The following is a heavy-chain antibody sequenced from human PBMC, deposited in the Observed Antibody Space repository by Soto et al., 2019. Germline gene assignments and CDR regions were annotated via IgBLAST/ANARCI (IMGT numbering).Heavy chain of an antibody. V-gene: IGHV1-69*13. CDR2: IIPIFGTA. D-gene: IGHD2-21*01. CDR3: ARDLSRVVVPSYGIDV. J-gene: IGHJ6*02. Sequence: SVKVSCKASGGTFSSYAISWVRQAPGQGLEWMGGIIPIFGTANYAQKFQGRVTITADESTSTAYMELSSLRSEDTAVYYCARDLSRVVVPSYGIDVWGQGTTVTVSS. CDR1: GGTFSSYA.